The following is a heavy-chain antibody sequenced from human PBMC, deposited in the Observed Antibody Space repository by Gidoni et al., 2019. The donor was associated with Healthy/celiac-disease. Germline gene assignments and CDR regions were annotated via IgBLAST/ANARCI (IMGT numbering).Heavy chain of an antibody. CDR3: APAAAGTTPFFDY. V-gene: IGHV3-30*03. Sequence: QVQLVESGGGVVQPGRYLRLSCAASGFPVSSYGMHWVRQAPGKGLEWVAVISYDGSNKYYADSVKGRFTISRDNSKNTLYLQMNSLRAEDTAVYYCAPAAAGTTPFFDYWGQGTLVTVSS. J-gene: IGHJ4*02. D-gene: IGHD6-13*01. CDR1: GFPVSSYG. CDR2: ISYDGSNK.